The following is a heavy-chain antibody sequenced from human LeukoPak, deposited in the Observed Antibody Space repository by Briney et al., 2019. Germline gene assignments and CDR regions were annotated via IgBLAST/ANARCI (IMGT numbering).Heavy chain of an antibody. CDR2: ISGRGGNT. Sequence: QPGGSLRPSCAASGFTFSNYAMSWVRQAPGKGLEWVSGISGRGGNTYYADSVKGRFTISRGNSDNTLYLQMISPRADDTAVYYCAKDAVGTTFGYYFDYWGQGTLVTVSS. J-gene: IGHJ4*02. V-gene: IGHV3-23*01. CDR1: GFTFSNYA. CDR3: AKDAVGTTFGYYFDY. D-gene: IGHD1-26*01.